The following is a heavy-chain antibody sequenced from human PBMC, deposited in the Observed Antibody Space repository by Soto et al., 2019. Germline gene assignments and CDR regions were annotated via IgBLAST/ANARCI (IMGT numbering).Heavy chain of an antibody. Sequence: SETLSLTCTVSGGSISSSYWYWIRQPPGKGLEWIGYIYYSGSTNYSPSLKSRVTISVDTSKNQFSLKLNSVTAADTAVYYCARAISTVSFMDVWGKGTTVTVSS. CDR2: IYYSGST. V-gene: IGHV4-59*08. J-gene: IGHJ6*03. D-gene: IGHD6-13*01. CDR1: GGSISSSY. CDR3: ARAISTVSFMDV.